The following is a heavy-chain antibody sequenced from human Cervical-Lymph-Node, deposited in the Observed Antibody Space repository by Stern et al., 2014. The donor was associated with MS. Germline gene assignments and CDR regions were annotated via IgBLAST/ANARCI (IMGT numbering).Heavy chain of an antibody. D-gene: IGHD3-3*01. CDR3: ARDVTDFWSGSPYYYYGMDV. J-gene: IGHJ6*02. V-gene: IGHV1-18*04. Sequence: MQLVESGAELKKPGASVKVSCKASGYTFTRYGVSWVRQAPGQGLEWIGWISAYTGNTTYAQKPQGPVTLTTDTSPSTGDLAMRSLRSDDTAVYYCARDVTDFWSGSPYYYYGMDVWGQGTTVTVSS. CDR2: ISAYTGNT. CDR1: GYTFTRYG.